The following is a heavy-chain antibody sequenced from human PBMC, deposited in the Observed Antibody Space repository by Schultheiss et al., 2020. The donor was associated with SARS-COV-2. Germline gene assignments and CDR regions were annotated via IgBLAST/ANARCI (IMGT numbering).Heavy chain of an antibody. CDR2: INPNSGGT. J-gene: IGHJ4*02. CDR1: GYTFTGYY. V-gene: IGHV1-2*02. Sequence: ASVKVSCKASGYTFTGYYMHWVRQAPGQGLEWMGWINPNSGGTNYAQKFQGRVTMTRDTSISTAYMELSRLRSDDTAVYYCARTAQYSGSLLTTLYFDYWGQGTLVTVSS. CDR3: ARTAQYSGSLLTTLYFDY. D-gene: IGHD1-26*01.